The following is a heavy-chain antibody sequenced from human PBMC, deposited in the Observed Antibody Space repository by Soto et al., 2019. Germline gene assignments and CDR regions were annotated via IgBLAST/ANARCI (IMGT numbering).Heavy chain of an antibody. V-gene: IGHV3-30*18. Sequence: PGGSLRLSCAASGSIFRSYGVHWVRQAPGKGLEWVAVTSYDGRNNNYADSVRGRFTISRDNSKNTLYLQMNSLRAEDTAVYYCAKDTYYHDSSGFYVFDYWGQGTPVTVSS. CDR2: TSYDGRNN. CDR1: GSIFRSYG. CDR3: AKDTYYHDSSGFYVFDY. J-gene: IGHJ4*02. D-gene: IGHD3-22*01.